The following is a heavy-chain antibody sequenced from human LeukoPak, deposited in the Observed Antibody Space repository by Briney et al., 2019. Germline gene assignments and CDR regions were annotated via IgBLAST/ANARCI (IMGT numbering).Heavy chain of an antibody. CDR3: AREARDYGDSRYLDY. D-gene: IGHD4-17*01. V-gene: IGHV4-4*07. CDR1: GDSISNYY. Sequence: SETLSLACTVSGDSISNYYWTWIRQPAGKGLEWIGRISTCGSTNQNPSLKSRVTMSVDTSKNQFSLNLTSVTAADTAVYYCAREARDYGDSRYLDYWGQGTLVTVSS. CDR2: ISTCGST. J-gene: IGHJ4*02.